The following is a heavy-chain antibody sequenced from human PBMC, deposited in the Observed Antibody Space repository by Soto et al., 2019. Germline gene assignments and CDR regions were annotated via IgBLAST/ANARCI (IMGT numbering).Heavy chain of an antibody. V-gene: IGHV1-69*02. Sequence: SVKVSCKASGGTFSSYTISWVRQAPGQGLEWMGRIIPILGIANYAQKFQGRVTITADKSTDTSYLEMSSLRPEDTAVYYCAFDVKTGVVYFDYWGQGTLVTVSS. CDR2: IIPILGIA. D-gene: IGHD2-21*01. CDR1: GGTFSSYT. CDR3: AFDVKTGVVYFDY. J-gene: IGHJ4*02.